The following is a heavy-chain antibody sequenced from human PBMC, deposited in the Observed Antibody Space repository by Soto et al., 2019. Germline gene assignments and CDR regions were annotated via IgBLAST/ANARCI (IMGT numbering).Heavy chain of an antibody. CDR1: GYTFTSYA. CDR3: ARDPAYDSSGHDAFDL. Sequence: ASVKVSCKASGYTFTSYAMHWVRQAPGQRLEWMGWINAGNGNTKYSQKFQGGDTITTDTSTSTAYMELKSLRSDDTAVYYCARDPAYDSSGHDAFDLWGQGTMVTVPS. D-gene: IGHD3-22*01. J-gene: IGHJ3*01. CDR2: INAGNGNT. V-gene: IGHV1-3*01.